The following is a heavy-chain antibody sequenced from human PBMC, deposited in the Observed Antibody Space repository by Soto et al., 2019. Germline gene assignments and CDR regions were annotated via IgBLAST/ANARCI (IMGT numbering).Heavy chain of an antibody. V-gene: IGHV1-46*01. CDR1: GYTFTSYY. CDR2: INPSGGST. J-gene: IGHJ5*02. D-gene: IGHD2-15*01. Sequence: ASVKVSCKASGYTFTSYYMHWVRQAPGQGLEWMGIINPSGGSTSYARKFQGRVTMTRDTSTSTVYMELSSLRSEDTAVYYCARDIEVVAATTGDWFDPWGQGTLVTVSS. CDR3: ARDIEVVAATTGDWFDP.